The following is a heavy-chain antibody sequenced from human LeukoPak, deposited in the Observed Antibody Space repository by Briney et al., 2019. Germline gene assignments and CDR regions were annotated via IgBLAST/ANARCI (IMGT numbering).Heavy chain of an antibody. CDR3: AGDLVGLTGDF. CDR1: GFTFTSYW. CDR2: INIDGSTT. V-gene: IGHV3-74*01. J-gene: IGHJ4*02. Sequence: PGGSLRLSCAASGFTFTSYWMHWVRQVPGKGLVWVSQINIDGSTTNYADSVKSRFTISRDNAKNTLYLQMNSLRAEDTAVYYCAGDLVGLTGDFWGQGALVTVSS. D-gene: IGHD2-8*02.